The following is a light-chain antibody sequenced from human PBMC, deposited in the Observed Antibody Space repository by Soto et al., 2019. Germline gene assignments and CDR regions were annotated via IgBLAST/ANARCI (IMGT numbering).Light chain of an antibody. CDR3: TSYTSYSTLDV. CDR1: SSDVGGYNY. CDR2: EDS. J-gene: IGLJ1*01. V-gene: IGLV2-14*01. Sequence: QSALTQPASVSGSPGQSITISCTGTSSDVGGYNYVSWYQQHPDKAPKLMIYEDSNRPSGVSNRFSGSKSGHTASLTISGLQSEDEADYFCTSYTSYSTLDVFGTGTKVTVL.